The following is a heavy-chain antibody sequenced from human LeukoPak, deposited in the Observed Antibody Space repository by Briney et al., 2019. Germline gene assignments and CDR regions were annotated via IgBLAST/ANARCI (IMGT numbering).Heavy chain of an antibody. D-gene: IGHD5-18*01. CDR1: GFTFSSYG. CDR2: IWYDGSNK. J-gene: IGHJ5*02. CDR3: ARDLYSYGYNWFDP. Sequence: GGSLRLSRAASGFTFSSYGMHWVRQAPGKGLEWVAVIWYDGSNKYYADSVKGRFTISRDNSKNTLYLQMNSLRAEDTAVYYCARDLYSYGYNWFDPWGQGTLVTVSS. V-gene: IGHV3-33*01.